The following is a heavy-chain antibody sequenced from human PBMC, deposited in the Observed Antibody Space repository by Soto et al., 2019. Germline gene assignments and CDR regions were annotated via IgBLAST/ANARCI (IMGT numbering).Heavy chain of an antibody. D-gene: IGHD2-15*01. J-gene: IGHJ6*02. CDR3: ARTAGGSTRAYYYYGMDV. CDR2: IYYSGST. CDR1: GGSISSYY. V-gene: IGHV4-59*01. Sequence: SETLSLTCTVSGGSISSYYWSWIRQPPGKGLEWIGYIYYSGSTNYNPSLKSRVTISVDTSKNQFSLKLSSVTAADTAVYYCARTAGGSTRAYYYYGMDVWGQGTTVTAP.